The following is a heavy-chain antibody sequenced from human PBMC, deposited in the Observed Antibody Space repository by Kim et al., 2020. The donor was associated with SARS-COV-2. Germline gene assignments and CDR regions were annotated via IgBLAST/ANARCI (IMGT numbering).Heavy chain of an antibody. J-gene: IGHJ4*02. Sequence: SETLSLTCTVSGGSISSGGYYWSWIRQHPGKGLEWIGYIYYSGSTYYNPSLKSRVTISVDTSKNQFSLKLSSVTAADTAVYYCARVLLWFGELSGAYFDYWGQGTLVTVSS. D-gene: IGHD3-10*01. V-gene: IGHV4-31*03. CDR3: ARVLLWFGELSGAYFDY. CDR1: GGSISSGGYY. CDR2: IYYSGST.